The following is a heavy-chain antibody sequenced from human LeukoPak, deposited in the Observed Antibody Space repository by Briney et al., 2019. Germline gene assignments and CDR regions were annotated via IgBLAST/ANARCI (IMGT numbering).Heavy chain of an antibody. CDR3: ARDYPVGDYVWGSYRPFDY. J-gene: IGHJ4*02. V-gene: IGHV1-2*06. CDR2: INPYSGGT. CDR1: GYTFTGYY. D-gene: IGHD3-16*02. Sequence: ASVKVSCKASGYTFTGYYMHWVRQAPGQGLEWMGRINPYSGGTNYAQKFQGRVTMTRGTSISTAYMGLSRLRSDDTAVYYCARDYPVGDYVWGSYRPFDYWGQGTLVTVSS.